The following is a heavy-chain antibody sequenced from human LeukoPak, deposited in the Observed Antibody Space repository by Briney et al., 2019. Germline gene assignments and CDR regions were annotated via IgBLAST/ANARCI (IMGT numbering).Heavy chain of an antibody. J-gene: IGHJ5*02. CDR1: GFTFSNYV. Sequence: GGSLRLSCAASGFTFSNYVMIWVRQAPGQGLEWVSGISGSGDTTYYANSVKGRFTISRDNSKTTLYLQMNSLRAEDTAIYYCARAVTGYPNWFDPWGQGTLVTVSS. CDR3: ARAVTGYPNWFDP. D-gene: IGHD3-9*01. CDR2: ISGSGDTT. V-gene: IGHV3-23*01.